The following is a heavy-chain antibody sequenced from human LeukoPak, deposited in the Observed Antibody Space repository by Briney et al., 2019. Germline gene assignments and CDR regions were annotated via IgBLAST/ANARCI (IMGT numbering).Heavy chain of an antibody. V-gene: IGHV4-34*01. CDR1: GGSFSGYY. D-gene: IGHD3-22*01. Sequence: PLETLSLTCAVYGGSFSGYYWSWIRQPPGKGLEWIGEINHSGSTNYNPSLKSRVTISVDTSKNQFSLKLSSVTAADTAVYYCARSVVVIPEFDPWGQGTLVTVSS. CDR3: ARSVVVIPEFDP. J-gene: IGHJ5*02. CDR2: INHSGST.